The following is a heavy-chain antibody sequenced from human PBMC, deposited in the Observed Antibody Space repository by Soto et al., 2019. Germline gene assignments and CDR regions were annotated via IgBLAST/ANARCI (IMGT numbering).Heavy chain of an antibody. Sequence: QVQLQESGPGLVKPWETLSLTCTVSGSSISTYYWSWNRQHPGKGLEWIGYIYYSGSTNYNPSLKSRVTISVDTSKNQFSLKLSSVTAADTAVYYCARGPCGGDCYMVVWGQGTTVTVSS. J-gene: IGHJ6*02. D-gene: IGHD2-21*02. CDR1: GSSISTYY. CDR2: IYYSGST. V-gene: IGHV4-59*01. CDR3: ARGPCGGDCYMVV.